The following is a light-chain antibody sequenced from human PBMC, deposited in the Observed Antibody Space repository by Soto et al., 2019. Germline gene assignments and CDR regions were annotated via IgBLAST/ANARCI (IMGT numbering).Light chain of an antibody. CDR1: QSVSSY. CDR3: QQRSNWPPYT. J-gene: IGKJ2*01. CDR2: DAS. V-gene: IGKV3-11*01. Sequence: EIVLTQSPATLSFSPGERATLSCRARQSVSSYLAWYQQKPGQAPRLLIYDASTRATGVPARFSGSGSGTDFTLTISSLEPADFAVYYCQQRSNWPPYTFGQGTKV.